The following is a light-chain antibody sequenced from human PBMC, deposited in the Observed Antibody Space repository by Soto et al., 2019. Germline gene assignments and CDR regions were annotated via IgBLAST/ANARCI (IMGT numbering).Light chain of an antibody. CDR1: QNVNTN. Sequence: EIVMTQSPATLSVSPGERATLFCRASQNVNTNLAWYQQRPGQAPRLLIYGASTRATGIPARFSGSGSGTEFTLIIGGLQSEDLAVYYCQQYNDWPPFTFGPGTKVDIK. CDR3: QQYNDWPPFT. V-gene: IGKV3-15*01. J-gene: IGKJ3*01. CDR2: GAS.